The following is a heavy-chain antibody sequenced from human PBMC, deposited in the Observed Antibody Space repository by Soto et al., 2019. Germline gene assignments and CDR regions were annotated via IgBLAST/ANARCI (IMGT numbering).Heavy chain of an antibody. V-gene: IGHV3-30-3*01. CDR3: ARDHRVATIIDY. CDR2: ISYDGSNK. J-gene: IGHJ4*02. D-gene: IGHD5-12*01. Sequence: GGSLRLSCAASRFTFSTYVMHWVRQAPGKGLEWVAVISYDGSNKYYADSVKGRFTISRDNSKNTLYLQMNSLRADDTAMYYCARDHRVATIIDYWGQGTLVTVSS. CDR1: RFTFSTYV.